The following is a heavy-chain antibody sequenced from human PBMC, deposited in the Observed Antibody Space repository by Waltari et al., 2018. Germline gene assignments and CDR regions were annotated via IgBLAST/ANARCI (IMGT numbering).Heavy chain of an antibody. CDR2: INHSGST. D-gene: IGHD2-8*01. J-gene: IGHJ4*02. V-gene: IGHV4-34*01. CDR3: ARDNLFCTNGVCHLDY. CDR1: GGSFSGYY. Sequence: QVQLQQWGAGLLKPSETLSLTCAVYGGSFSGYYWRWIRQPPGKGLEWIGEINHSGSTNYNPSLKSRVTISVDTSKNQFSLKLSSATAADTAVYYCARDNLFCTNGVCHLDYWGQGTLVTVSS.